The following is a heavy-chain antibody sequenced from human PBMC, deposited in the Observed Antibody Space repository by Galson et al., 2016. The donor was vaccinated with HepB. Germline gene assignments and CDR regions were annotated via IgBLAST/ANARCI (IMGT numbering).Heavy chain of an antibody. Sequence: QSGAEVKKPGESLTISCQASGYDFALYWMAWVRQVPGKGLEWMGIIYPGDSDTRYSPSFRGHVTISVDKSISVAYLQWTNLQAADTAVYFCARGGDWRLDYWGQGSLVTVSS. J-gene: IGHJ4*02. CDR1: GYDFALYW. CDR2: IYPGDSDT. V-gene: IGHV5-51*03. CDR3: ARGGDWRLDY. D-gene: IGHD2-21*02.